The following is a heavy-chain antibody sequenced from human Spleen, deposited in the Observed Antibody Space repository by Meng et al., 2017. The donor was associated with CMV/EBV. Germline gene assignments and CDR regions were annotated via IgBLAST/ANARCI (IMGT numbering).Heavy chain of an antibody. D-gene: IGHD3-10*01. CDR2: ISYAGGSK. J-gene: IGHJ4*02. CDR3: ARDLGQRGGAFDY. V-gene: IGHV3-30-3*01. Sequence: GESLKISCAGSGFTFSGFAMHWVRQAPGKGLEWVALISYAGGSKYYADSVKGRFIISRDNSKNTQYLQMNSLRAEDTAVYYCARDLGQRGGAFDYWGQGTLVTVSS. CDR1: GFTFSGFA.